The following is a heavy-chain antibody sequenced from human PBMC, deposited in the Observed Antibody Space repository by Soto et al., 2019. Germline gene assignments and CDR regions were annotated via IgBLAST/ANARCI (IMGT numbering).Heavy chain of an antibody. D-gene: IGHD1-26*01. Sequence: QLQLQESGPGLAKPSETLSLTCTVSGGSISSSSYYWGWIRQPPGKGLEWIGSIYYSGSTYYNPSLKSRVTISVDTSKNQFSLKLSSVTAADTAVYYCARQLPYYGMEVWGQGTTVTVSS. CDR3: ARQLPYYGMEV. V-gene: IGHV4-39*01. J-gene: IGHJ6*02. CDR2: IYYSGST. CDR1: GGSISSSSYY.